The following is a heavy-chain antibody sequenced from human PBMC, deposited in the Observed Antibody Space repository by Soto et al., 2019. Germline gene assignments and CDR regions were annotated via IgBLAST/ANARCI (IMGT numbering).Heavy chain of an antibody. Sequence: SETLSLTCTVSGGSINSNNYCWAWIRQPPGKGLAWIASIYYGGSTYYNPSLKSRVSISVDTSKNHFSLKLSSATAADTAVYYCAKVVVAATRHTDFDSWGQGTLVTVSS. D-gene: IGHD2-15*01. CDR2: IYYGGST. V-gene: IGHV4-39*02. CDR3: AKVVVAATRHTDFDS. CDR1: GGSINSNNYC. J-gene: IGHJ4*02.